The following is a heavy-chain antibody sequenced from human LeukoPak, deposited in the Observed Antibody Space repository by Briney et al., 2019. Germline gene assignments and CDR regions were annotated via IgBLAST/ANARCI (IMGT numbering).Heavy chain of an antibody. CDR1: GFTFSSYG. Sequence: GGSLRLSCAASGFTFSSYGMHWVRQAPGKGLEWVAVVWYDGDNKFYADSVKGRFTISRDNSKNTLYLQMNSLRAEDTAIYYCARDEGVAVYYFDYWGQGTRVTVSS. D-gene: IGHD3-22*01. CDR3: ARDEGVAVYYFDY. V-gene: IGHV3-33*01. CDR2: VWYDGDNK. J-gene: IGHJ4*02.